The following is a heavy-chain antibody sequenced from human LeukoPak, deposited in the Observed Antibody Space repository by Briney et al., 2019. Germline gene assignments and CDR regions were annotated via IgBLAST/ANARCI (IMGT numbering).Heavy chain of an antibody. Sequence: GSLRLSCVPAGFTSTRYRVGWVRQAPREGRGWVGKTKEVVRERYYVDSVKGGFSIPRDNAKSSLFLQMTSLRAEDTAVYYCVRDFAYGEPDCWGQATLLTVSS. D-gene: IGHD4-17*01. CDR2: TKEVVRER. V-gene: IGHV3-7*01. CDR1: GFTSTRYR. CDR3: VRDFAYGEPDC. J-gene: IGHJ4*01.